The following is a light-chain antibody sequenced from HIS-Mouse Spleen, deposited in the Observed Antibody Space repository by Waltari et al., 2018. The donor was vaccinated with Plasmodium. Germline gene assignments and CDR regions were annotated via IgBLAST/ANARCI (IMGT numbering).Light chain of an antibody. V-gene: IGKV3-11*01. CDR2: DAS. J-gene: IGKJ4*01. CDR3: SQGRKLAPLT. Sequence: EIVLTQSPATLSLSPGERATLSCRASQSVSSYLAWYQQKPGQASRILIYDASNRATGIPARFSWSWVGTNLPSTNKNPGPEEFAIYYRSQGRKLAPLTFGGGTKVEIK. CDR1: QSVSSY.